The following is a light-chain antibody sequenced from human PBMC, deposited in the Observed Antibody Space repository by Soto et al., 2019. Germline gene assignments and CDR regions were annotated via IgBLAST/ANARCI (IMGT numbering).Light chain of an antibody. CDR3: QQRFNWPPWT. V-gene: IGKV3-11*01. CDR1: QGITRY. J-gene: IGKJ1*01. CDR2: DAS. Sequence: EIVLTQSPATLSLSPGERATLSCRASQGITRYLAWYQQKPGQDPRLLIYDASNRATGIPARFSGSGSGTDFPFTISSLEPEDVAMYPCQQRFNWPPWTFGQGTKVEIK.